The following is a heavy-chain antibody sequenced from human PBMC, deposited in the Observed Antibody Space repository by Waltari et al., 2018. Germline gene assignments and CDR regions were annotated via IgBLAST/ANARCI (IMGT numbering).Heavy chain of an antibody. CDR2: IYSGGST. D-gene: IGHD3-16*01. J-gene: IGHJ4*02. CDR3: AKDGGGYFDY. V-gene: IGHV3-23*03. Sequence: EVQLLESGGGLVQPGGSLRLSCAASGFTFSSYAMSWVRQAPGKGLEWVSGIYSGGSTYYADSVKGRFTISRDNSKNTLYLQMNSLRAEDTAVYYCAKDGGGYFDYWGQGTLVTVSS. CDR1: GFTFSSYA.